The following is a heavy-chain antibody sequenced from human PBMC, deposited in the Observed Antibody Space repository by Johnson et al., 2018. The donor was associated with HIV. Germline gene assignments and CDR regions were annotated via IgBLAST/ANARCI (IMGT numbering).Heavy chain of an antibody. D-gene: IGHD2-15*01. CDR2: ISYDGSNK. CDR3: ARERGISGGFDF. CDR1: AFTFSSYA. J-gene: IGHJ3*01. V-gene: IGHV3-30*14. Sequence: QVQLVESGGGVVQPGRSLRLSCAASAFTFSSYAMHWVRQAPGKGLEWVAVISYDGSNKYYADSVKGRFTISRDNSKNTLYLQMNSLRVEDTAVYYCARERGISGGFDFWGQGTRVSVSS.